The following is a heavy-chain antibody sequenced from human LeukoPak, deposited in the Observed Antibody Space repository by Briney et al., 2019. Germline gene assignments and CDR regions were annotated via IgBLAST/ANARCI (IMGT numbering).Heavy chain of an antibody. CDR1: VGTFSSYA. Sequence: SVKVSCKASVGTFSSYAISWVRQAPGQGLEWMGGIIPIFGTANYAQKFQGRVTITADESTSTAYMELSSLRPEDTAVYYCARVISYDSSGYLYYFDYWGQGTLVTVSS. D-gene: IGHD3-22*01. CDR3: ARVISYDSSGYLYYFDY. J-gene: IGHJ4*02. V-gene: IGHV1-69*13. CDR2: IIPIFGTA.